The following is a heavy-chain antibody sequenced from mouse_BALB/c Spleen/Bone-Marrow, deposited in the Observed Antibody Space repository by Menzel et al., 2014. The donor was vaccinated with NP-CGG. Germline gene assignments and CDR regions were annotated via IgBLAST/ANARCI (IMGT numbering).Heavy chain of an antibody. CDR1: GYTFTDYT. V-gene: IGHV1-18*01. Sequence: VQLQQSGPELVKPGASVKISCKTSGYTFTDYTMHWVKQGHGKSLEWIGNINPNNVGTTYNQKFKGKATLTRDKSSSTAYMELRSLTSEESAVYYCARGRTAYWGQGTLVTVSA. CDR3: ARGRTAY. CDR2: INPNNVGT. J-gene: IGHJ3*01.